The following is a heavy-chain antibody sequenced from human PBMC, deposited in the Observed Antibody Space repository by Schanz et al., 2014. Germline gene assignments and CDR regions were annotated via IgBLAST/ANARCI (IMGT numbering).Heavy chain of an antibody. CDR3: ARGRSLGWCDY. CDR1: GFTFSDHW. V-gene: IGHV3-7*01. D-gene: IGHD2-21*01. J-gene: IGHJ4*02. CDR2: IKQDGSEK. Sequence: VQLVESGGGVVQPGGSLRLSCSASGFTFSDHWMSWVRQPPGKGLEWVANIKQDGSEKYYVDSVKGRFTISRDNAKNSLYLQMNSLRPEDTAVYYCARGRSLGWCDYWGQGTLVTVSS.